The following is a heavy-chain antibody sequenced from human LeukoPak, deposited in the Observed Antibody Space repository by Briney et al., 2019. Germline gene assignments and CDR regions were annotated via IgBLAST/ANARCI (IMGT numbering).Heavy chain of an antibody. Sequence: ASVKVSCKASGYTFTSYYMHWVRQAPGQGLEWMGIINPSGGSTSYAQKFQGRVTMTRDMSTSTDYMELSSLRSEDTAVYYCARVSPNTVTTLQYFDYWGQGTLVTVSS. CDR3: ARVSPNTVTTLQYFDY. D-gene: IGHD4-17*01. V-gene: IGHV1-46*01. J-gene: IGHJ4*02. CDR1: GYTFTSYY. CDR2: INPSGGST.